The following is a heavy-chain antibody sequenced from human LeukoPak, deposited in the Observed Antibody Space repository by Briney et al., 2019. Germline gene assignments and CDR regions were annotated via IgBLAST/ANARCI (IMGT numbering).Heavy chain of an antibody. CDR3: ARGQIAAAGTGAFDI. D-gene: IGHD6-13*01. CDR2: IYSGGST. V-gene: IGHV3-53*01. CDR1: GFTVSSNY. J-gene: IGHJ3*02. Sequence: GGSLRLSCAASGFTVSSNYMSWVRQAPGKGLEWVSVIYSGGSTYYADSVKGRFTISRDNSKNTLYLQMNSLRAEDTAVYYCARGQIAAAGTGAFDIWGQGTMVTVSS.